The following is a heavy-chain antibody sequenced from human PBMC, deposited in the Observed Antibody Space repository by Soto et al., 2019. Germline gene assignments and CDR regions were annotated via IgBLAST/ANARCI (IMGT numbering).Heavy chain of an antibody. V-gene: IGHV3-30-3*01. CDR1: GFAFNYYP. Sequence: QMQLVESGGGVVQPGESLRLSCAASGFAFNYYPMHWVRQTPGKGLEWVAVISFDGSNKYYADSVKGRFTISRDNSKNMLYLQMNSLRTEDTAVYYCARLPGALVAVLYIYPLDGREPMSDVDVW. D-gene: IGHD6-19*01. CDR2: ISFDGSNK. CDR3: ARLPGALVAVLYIYPLDGREPMSDVDV. J-gene: IGHJ6*01.